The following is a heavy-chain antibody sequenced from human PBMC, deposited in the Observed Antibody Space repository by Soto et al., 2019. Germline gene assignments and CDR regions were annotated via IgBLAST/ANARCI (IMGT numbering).Heavy chain of an antibody. CDR2: IVVASGRT. J-gene: IGHJ6*02. CDR3: SAGHPHTAIGWPV. Sequence: GASVKVSCKASGFDFGSFGIQFLRQTRGRGLEWIGWIVVASGRTNYARQFQGRVAFSRDMSSTTAYMDLYDLKSDDTAVYFCSAGHPHTAIGWPVWGQGTTVTVSS. V-gene: IGHV1-58*02. CDR1: GFDFGSFG.